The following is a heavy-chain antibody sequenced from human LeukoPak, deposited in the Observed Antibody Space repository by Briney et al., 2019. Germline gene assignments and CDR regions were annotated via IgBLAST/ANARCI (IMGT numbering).Heavy chain of an antibody. CDR1: GGSISSGGYS. J-gene: IGHJ6*03. CDR2: IYYSGST. D-gene: IGHD6-25*01. Sequence: PSETLSLTCAVSGGSISSGGYSWSWIRQPPGKGLEWIGYIYYSGSTYYNPSLKSRVTISVDTSKNQFSLKLSSVTAADTAVYYCAKRPRYYYMDVWGKGTTVTISS. V-gene: IGHV4-30-4*07. CDR3: AKRPRYYYMDV.